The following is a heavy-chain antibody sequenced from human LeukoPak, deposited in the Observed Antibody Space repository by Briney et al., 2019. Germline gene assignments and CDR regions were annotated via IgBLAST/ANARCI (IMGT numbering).Heavy chain of an antibody. V-gene: IGHV3-74*01. CDR1: GFTFSSCW. CDR3: ANYGIWFGELFSSY. Sequence: SGGSLRLSCAASGFTFSSCWMHWVRQAPGKGLVWVSRINSDGSSTNYADSVKGRFSISRDNSKNTLYLQMNSLRAEDTAVYYCANYGIWFGELFSSYWGQGTLVTVSS. CDR2: INSDGSST. J-gene: IGHJ4*02. D-gene: IGHD3-10*01.